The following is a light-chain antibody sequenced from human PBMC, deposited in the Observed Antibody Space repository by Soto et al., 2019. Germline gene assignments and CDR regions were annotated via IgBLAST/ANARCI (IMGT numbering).Light chain of an antibody. Sequence: ESVLTQSPATLSLSPGERNTLSCRDSPSVSNSLAWYQHKPGQAPRLLIYDASNRATGVPTRFSGSGPGTDFTLTISCLEREDFAVYYWRQRNEGPPVTFGGGARVEVK. J-gene: IGKJ4*01. V-gene: IGKV3-11*01. CDR3: RQRNEGPPVT. CDR2: DAS. CDR1: PSVSNS.